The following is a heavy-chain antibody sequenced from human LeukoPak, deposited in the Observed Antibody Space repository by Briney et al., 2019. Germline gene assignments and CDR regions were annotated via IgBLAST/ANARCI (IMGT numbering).Heavy chain of an antibody. CDR1: GGSFSGYY. Sequence: ASETLSLTCAVYGGSFSGYYWSWIRQPPGKGLEWIGEINHSGSTNYNPSLKSRVTISVDTSKNQFSLKLSSVTAADTAVYYCARVRGDQRWLQLEVFDYWGQGTLVTVSS. D-gene: IGHD5-24*01. CDR3: ARVRGDQRWLQLEVFDY. CDR2: INHSGST. J-gene: IGHJ4*02. V-gene: IGHV4-34*01.